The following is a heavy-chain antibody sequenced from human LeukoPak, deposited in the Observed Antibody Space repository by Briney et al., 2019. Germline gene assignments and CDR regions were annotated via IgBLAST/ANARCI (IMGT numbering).Heavy chain of an antibody. V-gene: IGHV1-8*03. CDR3: TRETSSRYFDY. J-gene: IGHJ4*02. Sequence: GASVKVSCKTSGYIFTSADINWVRQATGQGLEWMGWMNPNSGRTGYAQNFQGRVTITRNTSISTAYMELSSLRSEDTAVYYCTRETSSRYFDYWGQGTLVTVSS. CDR2: MNPNSGRT. CDR1: GYIFTSAD.